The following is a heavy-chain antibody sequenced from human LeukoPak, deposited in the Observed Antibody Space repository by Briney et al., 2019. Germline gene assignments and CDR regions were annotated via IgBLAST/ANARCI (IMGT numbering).Heavy chain of an antibody. D-gene: IGHD3-3*01. Sequence: PSETLSLTCAVYGGSFSGYYWSWIRQPPGKGLEWIGGINHSGSTNYNPSLKSRVTISVDTSKNQFSLKLSSVTAADTAVYYCARGYFWSGPKSYYFDYWGQGTLVTVSS. CDR2: INHSGST. CDR1: GGSFSGYY. CDR3: ARGYFWSGPKSYYFDY. V-gene: IGHV4-34*01. J-gene: IGHJ4*02.